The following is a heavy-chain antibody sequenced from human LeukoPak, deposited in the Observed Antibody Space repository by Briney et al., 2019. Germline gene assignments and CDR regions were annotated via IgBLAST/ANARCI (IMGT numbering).Heavy chain of an antibody. CDR2: ISYDGSNK. D-gene: IGHD5-12*01. Sequence: GGSLRLSCAASGFTFSSYGMHWVRRAPGKGLEWVAVISYDGSNKYYADSVKGRFTISRDNSKNTLYLQMNSLRAEDTAVYYCAKAGYSGHHFDYWGQGTLVTVSS. V-gene: IGHV3-30*18. J-gene: IGHJ4*02. CDR1: GFTFSSYG. CDR3: AKAGYSGHHFDY.